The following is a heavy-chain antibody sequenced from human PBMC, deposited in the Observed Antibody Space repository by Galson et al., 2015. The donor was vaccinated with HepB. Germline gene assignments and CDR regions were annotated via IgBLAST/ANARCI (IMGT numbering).Heavy chain of an antibody. D-gene: IGHD3-10*01. V-gene: IGHV3-23*01. J-gene: IGHJ4*02. CDR1: GFIFSNYA. CDR2: ISGSGGTT. CDR3: AKGPVRGVPSYYFDY. Sequence: SLRLSCAASGFIFSNYAMNWVRQAPGKGLEWVSGISGSGGTTYYSDSVKGRFTSSRDNSKNPGFRQMSSLRAEDTAVYYCAKGPVRGVPSYYFDYWGQGTLVTVSS.